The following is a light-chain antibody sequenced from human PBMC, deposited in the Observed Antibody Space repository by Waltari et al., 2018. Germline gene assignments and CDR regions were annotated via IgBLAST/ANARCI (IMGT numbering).Light chain of an antibody. J-gene: IGKJ2*01. V-gene: IGKV4-1*01. CDR3: QQYYKSRT. CDR1: QSVLYTSNNKNY. Sequence: DIVMTQSPDSLAVSLGETATINCKSSQSVLYTSNNKNYLGWYQQKPGRPPKLHFYWASTRASGVPDRFSAGGSGTDFTLTISSLQAEDVAIYYCQQYYKSRTFGQGTKLEIK. CDR2: WAS.